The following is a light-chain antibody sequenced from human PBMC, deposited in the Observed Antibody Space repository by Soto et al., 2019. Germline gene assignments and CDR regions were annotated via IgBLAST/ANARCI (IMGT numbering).Light chain of an antibody. CDR2: DAS. CDR3: QHYNSYSEA. V-gene: IGKV3-11*01. CDR1: QSVSSY. Sequence: EILLTQSPATPSFSPGERATLSCRASQSVSSYLAWYQQKPGQAPRLLIYDASNRATGIPARFSGSGSGTEFTLTISSLQPDDFATYYCQHYNSYSEAFGQGTKVDIK. J-gene: IGKJ1*01.